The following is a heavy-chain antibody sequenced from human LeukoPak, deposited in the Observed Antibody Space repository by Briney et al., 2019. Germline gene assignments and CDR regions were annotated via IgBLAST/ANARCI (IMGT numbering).Heavy chain of an antibody. CDR1: GGSINTYY. CDR2: IHYSGSA. D-gene: IGHD2-2*01. CDR3: ARGVVPATSHLPLQEY. Sequence: SETLSLTCTVSGGSINTYYGTWIRQPPGKALEWIGHIHYSGSANYNSSLKSRATISIGTSKNKFSLKLTSVTAADTALYYCARGVVPATSHLPLQEYWGQGIMVTVSS. J-gene: IGHJ4*02. V-gene: IGHV4-59*01.